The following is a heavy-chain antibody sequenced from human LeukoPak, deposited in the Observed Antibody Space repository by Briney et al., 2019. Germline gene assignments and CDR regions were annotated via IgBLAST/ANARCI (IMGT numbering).Heavy chain of an antibody. D-gene: IGHD6-13*01. Sequence: VASVKVSCKASGYTFTSYGISWVRQAPGQGLEWMRWISAYNGNTNYAQKLQGRVTMTTDTSTSTAYMELRSLRSDDTAVYYCARDVIGSSWLGGEGAFDIWGQGTMVTVSS. CDR2: ISAYNGNT. J-gene: IGHJ3*02. V-gene: IGHV1-18*01. CDR1: GYTFTSYG. CDR3: ARDVIGSSWLGGEGAFDI.